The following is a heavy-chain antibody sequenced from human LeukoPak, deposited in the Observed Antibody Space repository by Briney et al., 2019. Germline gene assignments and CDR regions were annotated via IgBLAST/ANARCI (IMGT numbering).Heavy chain of an antibody. CDR3: TTETPGLGPSRGDY. V-gene: IGHV3-15*01. D-gene: IGHD3-16*01. Sequence: GGSLRLSCVASGFSFSYAWMNWVRQPPGRGLEWIGRIKTKTDGAATDYNTPVRGRFTILRDDSKSTVYLQMNNLQTEDTAVYFCTTETPGLGPSRGDYWGQGILVTVSS. CDR2: IKTKTDGAAT. J-gene: IGHJ4*02. CDR1: GFSFSYAW.